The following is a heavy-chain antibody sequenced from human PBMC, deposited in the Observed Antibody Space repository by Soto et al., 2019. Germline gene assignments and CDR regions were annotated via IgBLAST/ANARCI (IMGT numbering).Heavy chain of an antibody. V-gene: IGHV3-48*03. J-gene: IGHJ5*02. Sequence: GGSLRLSCAASGFTFRSYEMNWVRQAPGKGLEWVSYISRSGSTIYYADSVKGRFTISRDNAKNSLYLQMNSLRAEDTAVYYCARVNIVVVPAAIRKWFDPWGQGTLVTVSS. CDR1: GFTFRSYE. CDR3: ARVNIVVVPAAIRKWFDP. D-gene: IGHD2-2*01. CDR2: ISRSGSTI.